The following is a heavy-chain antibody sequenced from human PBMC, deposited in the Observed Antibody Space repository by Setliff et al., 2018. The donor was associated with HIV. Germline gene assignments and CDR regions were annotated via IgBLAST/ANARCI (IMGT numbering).Heavy chain of an antibody. CDR3: ARAGGGATDQAFDI. J-gene: IGHJ3*02. CDR2: IDPNGGAT. CDR1: GYTFTSYF. D-gene: IGHD2-2*01. Sequence: ASVKVSCKAFGYTFTSYFLHWVRQAPGQGLEWLGIIDPNGGATNNAQKLQGRLTVTTDTSTGTLYMELSNLRSDDSAVYYCARAGGGATDQAFDIWG. V-gene: IGHV1-46*01.